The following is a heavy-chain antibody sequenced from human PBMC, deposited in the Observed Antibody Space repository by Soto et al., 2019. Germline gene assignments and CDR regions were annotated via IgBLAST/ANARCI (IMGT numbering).Heavy chain of an antibody. CDR2: INTYNGNT. V-gene: IGHV1-18*01. CDR3: ARDPVGPAWFDP. CDR1: GYTFINYG. Sequence: QVQLVQSGAEVKKPGASVKVSCKASGYTFINYGISWVRQAPGQGLEWMGWINTYNGNTNYAKKFQGRVTMTTDTSKSTAYMELRSLRSDDTAVYPCARDPVGPAWFDPWGQGTLVTVSS. D-gene: IGHD1-26*01. J-gene: IGHJ5*02.